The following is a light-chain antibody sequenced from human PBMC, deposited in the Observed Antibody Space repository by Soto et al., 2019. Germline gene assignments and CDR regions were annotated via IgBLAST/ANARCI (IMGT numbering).Light chain of an antibody. CDR3: QSYDNSLNHVV. V-gene: IGLV1-40*01. J-gene: IGLJ2*01. Sequence: QSVLTQPPSVSGAPGQRVTIPCTGRSSNIGSFYDVHWYEQLPVTVPKLLIYSDNNRPSGVPDRFSGSKSGTAASLAITGLQAEDEAAYYCQSYDNSLNHVVFGGGTKLTVL. CDR1: SSNIGSFYD. CDR2: SDN.